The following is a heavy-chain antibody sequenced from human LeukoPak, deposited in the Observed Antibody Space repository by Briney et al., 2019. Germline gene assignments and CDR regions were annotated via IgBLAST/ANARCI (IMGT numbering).Heavy chain of an antibody. CDR3: ARGEYRYGYDY. V-gene: IGHV1-2*02. D-gene: IGHD5-18*01. Sequence: ASVKVSCKASGYTFTDYYIHWVRQAPGQGLEWMGWINPNSDGTKYVQKFQGRVTMARDTSINTAYMELSSLRSDDTAVYYCARGEYRYGYDYWGQGTPVTVS. J-gene: IGHJ4*02. CDR2: INPNSDGT. CDR1: GYTFTDYY.